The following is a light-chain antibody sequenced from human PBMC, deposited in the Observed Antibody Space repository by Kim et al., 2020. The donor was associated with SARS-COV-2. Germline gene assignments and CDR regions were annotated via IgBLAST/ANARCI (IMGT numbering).Light chain of an antibody. Sequence: SYELTQSPSVSVAPGETARMTCGGDNLGRKNVHWYQQKPGRAPVLVVHHDNDRPSEIPERFSGSNSGNTATLTITRVEAGDEADYYCQVWDSSSIFGGGTQLTVL. CDR1: NLGRKN. V-gene: IGLV3-21*02. J-gene: IGLJ2*01. CDR3: QVWDSSSI. CDR2: HDN.